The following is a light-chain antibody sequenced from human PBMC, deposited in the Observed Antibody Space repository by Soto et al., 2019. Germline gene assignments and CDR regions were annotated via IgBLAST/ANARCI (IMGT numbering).Light chain of an antibody. J-gene: IGKJ3*01. CDR3: QQYGSSLFT. CDR2: GAS. V-gene: IGKV3-20*01. CDR1: QTVSGNY. Sequence: NVLTQSPGTLSLSPGERATLSCRASQTVSGNYVAWYQQKPGQTPRLLIYGASSRATDIPDRFSGSGSGTDFTLTITRLEPEDFAVYHCQQYGSSLFTFGPGTKVDIK.